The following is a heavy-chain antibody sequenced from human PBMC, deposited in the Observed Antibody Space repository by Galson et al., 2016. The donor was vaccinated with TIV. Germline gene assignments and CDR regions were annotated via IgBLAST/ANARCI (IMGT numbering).Heavy chain of an antibody. CDR1: GGSFSSFV. D-gene: IGHD5-18*01. V-gene: IGHV1-69*13. Sequence: SVKVSCKASGGSFSSFVFNWVRQAPGQGLEWMGGFIPLFDTANYAQKFHGRVTITADESTGTAYMELSSLTSEDTAVYYCATDRNTAMDTLHFYYGMDVGGQGTTVTVSS. CDR2: FIPLFDTA. CDR3: ATDRNTAMDTLHFYYGMDV. J-gene: IGHJ6*02.